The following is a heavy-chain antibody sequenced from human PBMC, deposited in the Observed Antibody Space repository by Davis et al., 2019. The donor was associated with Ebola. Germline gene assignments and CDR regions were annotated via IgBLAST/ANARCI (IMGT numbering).Heavy chain of an antibody. V-gene: IGHV3-30*03. Sequence: GESLKISCTDSVITFSSYAMTWVRQAPGKGLEWVAVISYDGSNKYYADSVKGRFTISRDNSKNTLYLQMNSLRSDDTAVYYCARAQFPTTSDHWGQGTLVTVSS. CDR1: VITFSSYA. D-gene: IGHD1-1*01. J-gene: IGHJ4*02. CDR3: ARAQFPTTSDH. CDR2: ISYDGSNK.